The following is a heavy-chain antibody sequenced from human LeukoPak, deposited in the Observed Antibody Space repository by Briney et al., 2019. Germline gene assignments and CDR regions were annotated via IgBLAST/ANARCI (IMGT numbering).Heavy chain of an antibody. CDR2: INPNSGGT. CDR1: GYTFTGYY. V-gene: IGHV1-2*04. J-gene: IGHJ4*02. Sequence: ASVKVSCKASGYTFTGYYMHWVRQAPGQGLEWMGWINPNSGGTNYAQKFQGWVTMTRDTSISTAYMELSRLRSDDTAVYYCARDIRYGDYYYFDYWGQGTLVTVSS. D-gene: IGHD4-17*01. CDR3: ARDIRYGDYYYFDY.